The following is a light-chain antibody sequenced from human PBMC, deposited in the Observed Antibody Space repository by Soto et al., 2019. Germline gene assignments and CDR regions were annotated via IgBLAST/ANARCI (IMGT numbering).Light chain of an antibody. Sequence: QSVLTQPSSVSGSPGQSITISCTGTRSDVGGYDYVSWYQHHPGKAPQLLIYGVGNRPSGVSNRFSGSKSGNTASLTISGLKAEDEADYSGCSHTGSATWVFGGGTQLTVL. CDR1: RSDVGGYDY. CDR3: CSHTGSATWV. J-gene: IGLJ3*02. CDR2: GVG. V-gene: IGLV2-14*01.